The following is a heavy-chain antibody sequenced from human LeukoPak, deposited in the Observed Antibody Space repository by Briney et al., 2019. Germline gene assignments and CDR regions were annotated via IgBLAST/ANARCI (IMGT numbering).Heavy chain of an antibody. D-gene: IGHD6-19*01. CDR1: GFTFSSYG. J-gene: IGHJ4*02. CDR2: IRYDGSNK. Sequence: PGGSLRLSCAASGFTFSSYGMHWVRQAPGKGLEWVAFIRYDGSNKDYADSVKGRFTISRDNSKNTLYLQMNTLRAEDTAVYYCARPKYTSGWFRSYFNYWGQGTLVTVSS. CDR3: ARPKYTSGWFRSYFNY. V-gene: IGHV3-30*02.